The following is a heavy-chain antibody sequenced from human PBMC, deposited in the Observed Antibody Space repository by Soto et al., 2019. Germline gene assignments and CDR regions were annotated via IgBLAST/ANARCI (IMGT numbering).Heavy chain of an antibody. J-gene: IGHJ5*02. CDR3: ARVALNYSDNSAMFDP. D-gene: IGHD3-22*01. V-gene: IGHV4-59*01. CDR2: ISDTGST. Sequence: TSETLSLTCTVSGASISIYYWTWIRQPPGKGLEWIGYISDTGSTNYNPSLKSRVTISVHTSKKQFSLKMTSVTAADTAVYCCARVALNYSDNSAMFDPWGQGTLVTVSS. CDR1: GASISIYY.